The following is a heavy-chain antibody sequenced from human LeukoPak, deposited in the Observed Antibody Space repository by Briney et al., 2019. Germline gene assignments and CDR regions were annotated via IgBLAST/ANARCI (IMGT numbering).Heavy chain of an antibody. D-gene: IGHD1-1*01. CDR3: ASGGNWNRHDY. V-gene: IGHV4-39*07. Sequence: SETLSLTCTVSGGSISSSSYYWGWIRQPPGKGLEWIGNIYHSGSTYQNPSLKSRVTISVDTSKNQFSLKLSSVTAADTAVYYCASGGNWNRHDYRGQGTLVTVSS. J-gene: IGHJ4*02. CDR2: IYHSGST. CDR1: GGSISSSSYY.